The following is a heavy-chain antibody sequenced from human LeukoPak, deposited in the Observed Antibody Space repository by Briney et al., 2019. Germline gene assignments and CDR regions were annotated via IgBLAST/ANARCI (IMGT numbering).Heavy chain of an antibody. Sequence: GGSLRLSCAASGFIVSSNYVSWVRQAPGKGLDWVSVIYSGGVTFYADSVKGRFTISRDNAKNSLYLQMNSLRDEDTAVYYCTRDPHALDFWGQGTLVTVSS. CDR3: TRDPHALDF. CDR1: GFIVSSNY. CDR2: IYSGGVT. V-gene: IGHV3-66*01. J-gene: IGHJ4*02.